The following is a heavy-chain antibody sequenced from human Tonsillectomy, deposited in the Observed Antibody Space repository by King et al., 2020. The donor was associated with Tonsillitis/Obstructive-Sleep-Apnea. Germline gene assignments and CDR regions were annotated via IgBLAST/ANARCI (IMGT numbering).Heavy chain of an antibody. Sequence: QLQESGPGLVKPSGTLSLTCAVSGGSISSSNWWSLFRQPPGKGLEWVGESYHSGSTNYNPSLQSRVTISVDKSKNQFSLKLSSVTAADTAVYYCARASFDYWGQGTLVTVSS. J-gene: IGHJ4*02. CDR2: SYHSGST. CDR1: GGSISSSNW. CDR3: ARASFDY. V-gene: IGHV4-4*02.